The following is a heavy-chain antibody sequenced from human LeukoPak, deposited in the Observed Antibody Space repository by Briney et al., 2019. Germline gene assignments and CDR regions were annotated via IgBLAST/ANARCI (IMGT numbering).Heavy chain of an antibody. Sequence: SETLSLTSTVSGGSISSYYWSWIRQPPGKGLEWIGYIYYSGSTNYNPSLKSRVTISVDTSKNQFSLKLSSVTAADTAVYYCARMINYDFWSGGNWFDPWGQGTLVTVSS. V-gene: IGHV4-59*08. CDR2: IYYSGST. D-gene: IGHD3-3*01. CDR3: ARMINYDFWSGGNWFDP. J-gene: IGHJ5*02. CDR1: GGSISSYY.